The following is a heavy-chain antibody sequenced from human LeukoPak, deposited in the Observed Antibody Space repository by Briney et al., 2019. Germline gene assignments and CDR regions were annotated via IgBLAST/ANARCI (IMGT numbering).Heavy chain of an antibody. CDR2: FDPEQAKT. CDR1: GDSLTDLN. CDR3: ATTSGDFWSGYEN. D-gene: IGHD3-3*01. J-gene: IGHJ4*02. Sequence: ASVKVSCKVSGDSLTDLNIQWVRQAPGKGRGCMGGFDPEQAKTVYAEKFQGRVTMTEAPSTDTAYMDLSSLRSEDTAVYFCATTSGDFWSGYENWGQGTLATVSS. V-gene: IGHV1-24*01.